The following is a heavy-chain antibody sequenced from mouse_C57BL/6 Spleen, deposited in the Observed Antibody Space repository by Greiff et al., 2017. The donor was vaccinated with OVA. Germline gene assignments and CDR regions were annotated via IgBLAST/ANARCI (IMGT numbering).Heavy chain of an antibody. CDR2: INPNNGGT. J-gene: IGHJ4*01. V-gene: IGHV1-26*01. CDR3: ARVYAMDY. Sequence: EVQLQQSGPELVKPGASVKISCKASGYTFTDYYMNWVKQSHGKSLEWIGDINPNNGGTSYNQKFKGKATLTVDKSSSTAYMERRSLTSEDSAVYYCARVYAMDYWGQGTSVTVSA. CDR1: GYTFTDYY.